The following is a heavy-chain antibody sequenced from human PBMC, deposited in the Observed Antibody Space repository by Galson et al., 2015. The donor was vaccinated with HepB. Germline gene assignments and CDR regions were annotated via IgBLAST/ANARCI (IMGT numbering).Heavy chain of an antibody. CDR1: GFTFSSYS. D-gene: IGHD6-13*01. CDR2: ISSSSSYI. Sequence: SLRLSCAASGFTFSSYSMNWVRQAPGKGLEWASSISSSSSYIYYADSVKGRFTISRDNAKNSLYLQMNSLRAEDTAVYYCARDWYSSSWYQGPDYFDYWGQGTLVTVSS. CDR3: ARDWYSSSWYQGPDYFDY. V-gene: IGHV3-21*01. J-gene: IGHJ4*02.